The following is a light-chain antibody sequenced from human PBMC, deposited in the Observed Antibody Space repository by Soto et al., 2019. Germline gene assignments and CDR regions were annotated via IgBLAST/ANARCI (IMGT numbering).Light chain of an antibody. CDR2: GAS. Sequence: EIVLTQSPGTLSLSPGERATLSCRASQSVSSSYLAWYQQKPGQAPRLLIHGASTRAPGFPARFSGSGSGTDFTLTISRLEPEDFAVYYCQQYGSSPTFGQGTRLEIK. V-gene: IGKV3-20*01. CDR3: QQYGSSPT. CDR1: QSVSSSY. J-gene: IGKJ5*01.